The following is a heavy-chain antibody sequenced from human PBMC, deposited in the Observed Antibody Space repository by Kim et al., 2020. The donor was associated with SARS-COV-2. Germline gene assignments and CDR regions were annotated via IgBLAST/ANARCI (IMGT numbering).Heavy chain of an antibody. CDR2: INHSGST. V-gene: IGHV4-34*01. J-gene: IGHJ5*02. D-gene: IGHD5-18*01. CDR3: ARDLGTAMVRWFDP. CDR1: GGSFSGYY. Sequence: SETLSLTCAVYGGSFSGYYWSWIRQPPGKGLEWIGEINHSGSTNYNPSLKSRVTISVDTSKNQFSLKLSSVTAADTAVYYCARDLGTAMVRWFDPWGQGTLVTVSS.